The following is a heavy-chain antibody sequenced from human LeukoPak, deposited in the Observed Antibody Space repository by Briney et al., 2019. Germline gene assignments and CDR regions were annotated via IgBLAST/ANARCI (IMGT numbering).Heavy chain of an antibody. CDR1: GGTFSSYA. Sequence: ASVTVSCKASGGTFSSYAISWVRQAPGQGLEWMGGIIPIFGTANYAQKFQGRVTITADESTSTAYMELSSLRSEDTAVYYCARDSVGDSSGYYSWGWGQGTLVTVSS. CDR3: ARDSVGDSSGYYSWG. D-gene: IGHD3-22*01. V-gene: IGHV1-69*13. J-gene: IGHJ4*02. CDR2: IIPIFGTA.